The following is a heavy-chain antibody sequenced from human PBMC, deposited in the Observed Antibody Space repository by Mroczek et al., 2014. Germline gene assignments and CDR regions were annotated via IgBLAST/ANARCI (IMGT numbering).Heavy chain of an antibody. CDR1: GFTFSSYA. V-gene: IGHV3-23*04. CDR3: AKDWAYCGGDCDYYYGMDV. D-gene: IGHD2-21*02. CDR2: ISGSGGST. J-gene: IGHJ6*02. Sequence: EVQLVESGGGLVQPGGSLRLSCAASGFTFSSYAMSWVRQAPGKGLEWVSAISGSGGSTYYADSVKGRFTISRDNSKNTLYLQMNSLRAEDTAVYYCAKDWAYCGGDCDYYYGMDVWGQGTTVTVSS.